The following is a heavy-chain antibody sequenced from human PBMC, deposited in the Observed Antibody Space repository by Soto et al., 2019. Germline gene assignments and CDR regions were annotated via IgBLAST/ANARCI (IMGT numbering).Heavy chain of an antibody. CDR1: GGSISSYC. CDR2: IYYSGST. Sequence: PAGTLSLTCTVSGGSISSYCWSWIRQPPGKGLEWIGYIYYSGSTNYNPSLKSRGTISVDTSKNQFSLKLSSVTAADTAVYYCARDSSSSWFDPWGQGTLVTVSS. D-gene: IGHD6-6*01. CDR3: ARDSSSSWFDP. V-gene: IGHV4-59*01. J-gene: IGHJ5*02.